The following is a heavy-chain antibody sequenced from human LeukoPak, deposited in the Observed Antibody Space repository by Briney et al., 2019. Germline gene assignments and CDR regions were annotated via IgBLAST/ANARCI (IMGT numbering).Heavy chain of an antibody. D-gene: IGHD5-18*01. Sequence: GGSLTLSCAASGFTFSRYTMNWVRQAPGKGLEWVSTVSDSFNKHYSDSVKGRFTISRDNAGNLLYLQMNSLRDEDTAVYYCARDGLHTAHFDYWGQGTLVTVSS. J-gene: IGHJ4*02. CDR1: GFTFSRYT. CDR3: ARDGLHTAHFDY. V-gene: IGHV3-48*02. CDR2: VSDSFNK.